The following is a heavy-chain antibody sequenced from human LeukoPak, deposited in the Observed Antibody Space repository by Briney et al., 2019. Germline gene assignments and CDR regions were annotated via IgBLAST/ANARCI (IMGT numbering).Heavy chain of an antibody. CDR3: ARDLPLDIVVVPAAMGYYYYGMDV. CDR1: GYTFTSYG. D-gene: IGHD2-2*01. V-gene: IGHV1-18*01. J-gene: IGHJ6*02. CDR2: ISAYNGNT. Sequence: GASVKVSCKASGYTFTSYGISWVRQAPGQGLEWMGWISAYNGNTNYAQKLQGRVTMTTDTSTSTAYMELRSLRSDDPAVYYCARDLPLDIVVVPAAMGYYYYGMDVWGQGTTVTVSS.